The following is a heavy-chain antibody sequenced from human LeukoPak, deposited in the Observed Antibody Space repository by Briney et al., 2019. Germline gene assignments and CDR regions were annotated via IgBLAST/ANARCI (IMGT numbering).Heavy chain of an antibody. D-gene: IGHD3-3*01. Sequence: SCKASGYTFTSYGISWVRQAPGKGLEWVANIKQDGSEKYYVDSVKGRFTISRDNAKNSLYLQMNSLRAEDTAVYYCAKKTDFWSGYFASWGQGTLVTVSS. V-gene: IGHV3-7*03. J-gene: IGHJ5*02. CDR2: IKQDGSEK. CDR3: AKKTDFWSGYFAS. CDR1: GYTFTSYG.